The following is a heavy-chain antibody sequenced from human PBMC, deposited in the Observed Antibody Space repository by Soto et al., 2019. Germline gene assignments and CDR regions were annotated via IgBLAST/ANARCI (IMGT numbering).Heavy chain of an antibody. CDR2: IFPNVGTA. Sequence: QVHLEQSGAEVKKAGTSVKVSCKAFGVSFSTNEIDWVRQAPGQGLEWMGRIFPNVGTADYAQKFEGRLTIIADDSTATVFMDLSRLTSADTAVYFCARARYSSRWGTFDSWGQGTQVAVSS. CDR3: ARARYSSRWGTFDS. V-gene: IGHV1-69*01. J-gene: IGHJ4*02. D-gene: IGHD6-19*01. CDR1: GVSFSTNE.